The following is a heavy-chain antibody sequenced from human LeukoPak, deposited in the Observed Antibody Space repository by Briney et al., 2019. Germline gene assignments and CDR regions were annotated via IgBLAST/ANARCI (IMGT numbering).Heavy chain of an antibody. D-gene: IGHD3-16*01. CDR1: GFTFSGSA. CDR3: ARAAGGPKDY. Sequence: GGSLRLSCAASGFTFSGSAMHWVRQAPGKGLEWVSVIYSGGSTYYADSVKGRFTISRDNSKNTLYLQMNSLRAEDTAVYYCARAAGGPKDYWGQGTLVTVSS. CDR2: IYSGGST. V-gene: IGHV3-53*05. J-gene: IGHJ4*02.